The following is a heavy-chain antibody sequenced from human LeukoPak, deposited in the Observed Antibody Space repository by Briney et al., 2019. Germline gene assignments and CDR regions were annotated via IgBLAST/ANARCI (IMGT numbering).Heavy chain of an antibody. CDR3: ARPTREQQLVGFDY. D-gene: IGHD6-13*01. Sequence: SETLSLTCAVYGESFSGYYWSWIRQPPGKGLEWIGEINHSGSTNYNPSLKSRVTISVDTSKNQFSLKLSSVTAADTAVYYCARPTREQQLVGFDYWGQGTLVTVSS. J-gene: IGHJ4*02. V-gene: IGHV4-34*01. CDR2: INHSGST. CDR1: GESFSGYY.